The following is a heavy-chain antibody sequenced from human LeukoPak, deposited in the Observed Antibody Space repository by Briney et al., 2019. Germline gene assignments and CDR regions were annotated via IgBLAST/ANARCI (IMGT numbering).Heavy chain of an antibody. V-gene: IGHV3-7*03. D-gene: IGHD2-15*01. J-gene: IGHJ3*02. CDR1: GFTFSDYW. CDR2: IKQDASVK. CDR3: ARCRYSSAGCSFDI. Sequence: GGSLRLSCSASGFTFSDYWISWVRLAPGKGLEWVANIKQDASVKYYVDSVKGRFTVSRDNAESSLFVQMSSLRVEDTAVYYCARCRYSSAGCSFDIWGQGTMVTVSP.